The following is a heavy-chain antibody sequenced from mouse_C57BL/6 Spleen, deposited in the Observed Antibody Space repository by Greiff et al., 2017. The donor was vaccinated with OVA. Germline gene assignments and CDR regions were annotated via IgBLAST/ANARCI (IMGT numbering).Heavy chain of an antibody. CDR3: ASPYAMDY. CDR2: INPSSGYT. J-gene: IGHJ4*01. Sequence: QVQLQQSGAELAKPGASVKLSCKASGYTFTSYWMHWVKQRPGQGLEWIGYINPSSGYTKYNQKFKDKATLTADKSSSTAYMQLSSLTDEDAAVYYCASPYAMDYWGQGTSVTVSS. CDR1: GYTFTSYW. V-gene: IGHV1-7*01.